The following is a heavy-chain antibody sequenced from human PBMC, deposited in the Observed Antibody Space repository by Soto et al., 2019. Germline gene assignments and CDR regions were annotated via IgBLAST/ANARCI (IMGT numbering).Heavy chain of an antibody. CDR2: FDPEDGET. D-gene: IGHD3-3*01. CDR1: GYTLTELS. CDR3: ATAGYDFWSGYRYYYYGMDV. J-gene: IGHJ6*02. V-gene: IGHV1-24*01. Sequence: ASVKVSFKVSGYTLTELSMHWLRQAPGKGLEWMGGFDPEDGETIYAQKFQGRVTMTEDTSTDTAYMELSSLRSEDTAVYYCATAGYDFWSGYRYYYYGMDVWGQGTTVTVSS.